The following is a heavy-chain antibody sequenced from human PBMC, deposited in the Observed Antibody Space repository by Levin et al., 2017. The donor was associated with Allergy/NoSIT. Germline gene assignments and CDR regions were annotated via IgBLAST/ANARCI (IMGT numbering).Heavy chain of an antibody. CDR3: ARRNWNDVAWFDP. D-gene: IGHD1-1*01. V-gene: IGHV1-69*13. J-gene: IGHJ5*02. CDR1: GGTFSSYA. CDR2: IIPIFGTA. Sequence: AASVKISCKASGGTFSSYAISWVRQAPGQGLEWMGGIIPIFGTANYAQKFQGRVTITADESTSTAYMELSSLRSEDTAVHYCARRNWNDVAWFDPWGQGTLVTVSS.